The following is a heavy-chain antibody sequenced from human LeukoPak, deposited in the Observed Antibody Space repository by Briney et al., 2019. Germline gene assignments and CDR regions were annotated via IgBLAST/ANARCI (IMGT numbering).Heavy chain of an antibody. Sequence: SETLSLTCTVSGGSISSGSYYWSWIRQPAGKGLEWIGRIYTSGSTNYNPSLKSRVTISVDTSKNQFSLKLNSVTAADTAVYYCARTLRWLVAYYFDYWGQGTLVTVSS. D-gene: IGHD6-19*01. CDR2: IYTSGST. CDR3: ARTLRWLVAYYFDY. J-gene: IGHJ4*02. CDR1: GGSISSGSYY. V-gene: IGHV4-61*02.